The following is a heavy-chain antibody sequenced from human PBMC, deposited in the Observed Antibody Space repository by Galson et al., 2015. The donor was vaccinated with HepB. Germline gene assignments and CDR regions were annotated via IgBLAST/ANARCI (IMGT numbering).Heavy chain of an antibody. CDR3: ARERHSSSRSQYDFDY. CDR2: IKQDGNEK. J-gene: IGHJ4*02. Sequence: ALRLSCAASGSTFSSYWMSWVRQAPGKGLEWVANIKQDGNEKYYVDSVKGRFTISRDSAKNSLFLQMNSLRAEDTAVYYCARERHSSSRSQYDFDYWAREPWSPSPQ. V-gene: IGHV3-7*01. D-gene: IGHD6-19*01. CDR1: GSTFSSYW.